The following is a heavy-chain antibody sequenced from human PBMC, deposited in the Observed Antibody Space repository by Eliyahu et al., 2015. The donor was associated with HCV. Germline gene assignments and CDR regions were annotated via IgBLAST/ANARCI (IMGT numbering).Heavy chain of an antibody. D-gene: IGHD1-14*01. J-gene: IGHJ5*02. V-gene: IGHV4-34*01. CDR2: INHSGST. CDR3: AASTGWFDP. CDR1: GWSFSGYX. Sequence: QVQLQQWCAGLLKPSETLSLXXAVYGWSFSGYXGSWIXQPPGKGLEXXGEINHSGSTNYNPSLKSRVTISVDTSKNQFSLKLSSVTAADTAVYYCAASTGWFDPWGQGTLVTVSS.